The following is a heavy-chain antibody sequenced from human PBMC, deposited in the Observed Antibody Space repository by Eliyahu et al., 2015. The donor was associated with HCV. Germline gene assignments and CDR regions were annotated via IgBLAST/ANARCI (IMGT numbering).Heavy chain of an antibody. Sequence: EVQLVESGGGLVQPGGSLRLSCAASGXTFSSYSMNWVRQAPGKGLEWVSYISSSSSTIYYADSVKGRFTISRDNAKNSLYLQMNSLRAEDTAVYYCARDRYYYDSSGSDAFDIWGQGTMVTVSS. CDR3: ARDRYYYDSSGSDAFDI. J-gene: IGHJ3*02. D-gene: IGHD3-22*01. CDR1: GXTFSSYS. CDR2: ISSSSSTI. V-gene: IGHV3-48*01.